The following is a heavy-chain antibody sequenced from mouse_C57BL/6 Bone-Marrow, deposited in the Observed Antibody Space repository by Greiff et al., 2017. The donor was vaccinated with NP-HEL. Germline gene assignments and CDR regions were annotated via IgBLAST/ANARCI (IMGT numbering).Heavy chain of an antibody. CDR3: ARDYYGSSNAMDY. Sequence: VKLQESGAELVKPGASVKISCKASGYAFSSYWMNWVKQRPGKGLEWIGQIYPGDGDTNYNGKFKGKATLTADKSSSTAYMQLSSLTSEDSAVYFCARDYYGSSNAMDYWGQGTSVTVSS. V-gene: IGHV1-80*01. CDR2: IYPGDGDT. J-gene: IGHJ4*01. CDR1: GYAFSSYW. D-gene: IGHD1-1*01.